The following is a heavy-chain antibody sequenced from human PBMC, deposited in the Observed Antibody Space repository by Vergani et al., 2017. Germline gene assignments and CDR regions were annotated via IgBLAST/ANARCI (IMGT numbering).Heavy chain of an antibody. J-gene: IGHJ4*02. Sequence: QVQLVESGGGVVQRGRSLRLSCAASGFTFSRYGMHWVRPAPGKGLEWVAVISYDGSNKYYADSVKGRFTISRDNSKNTLYLQMNSLRAEDTAVYYCAKDREGWELRGIFDYWGQGTLVTVSS. CDR3: AKDREGWELRGIFDY. CDR2: ISYDGSNK. D-gene: IGHD1-26*01. CDR1: GFTFSRYG. V-gene: IGHV3-30*18.